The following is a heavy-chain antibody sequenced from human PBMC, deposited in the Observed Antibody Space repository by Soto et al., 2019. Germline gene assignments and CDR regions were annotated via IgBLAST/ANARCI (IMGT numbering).Heavy chain of an antibody. CDR1: GFTFSRFE. CDR2: ISSSGSTA. Sequence: VGSLRLSCAASGFTFSRFELHWVRQAPGKGLEWISYISSSGSTAYYASSVEGRFTISRDNANNSVYLQMDSLRAEGTALYYCTRAAWFPYLSFYWGQGALVTVSS. CDR3: TRAAWFPYLSFY. V-gene: IGHV3-48*03. D-gene: IGHD3-10*01. J-gene: IGHJ4*02.